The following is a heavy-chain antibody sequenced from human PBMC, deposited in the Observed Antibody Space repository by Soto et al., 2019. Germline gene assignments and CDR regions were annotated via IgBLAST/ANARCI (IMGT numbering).Heavy chain of an antibody. V-gene: IGHV4-4*02. D-gene: IGHD4-17*01. Sequence: QVQLQASGPGLVKPSGTLSLTCAVSSGSISSSNWWSWVRQPPGKGLEWIGEIYHRGSTNYNPSLKSRVTTSVDKAKNQFPLKLSSVTAADTAVYYCARTTVTMAFDPWGQGTLVTASS. CDR1: SGSISSSNW. CDR3: ARTTVTMAFDP. CDR2: IYHRGST. J-gene: IGHJ5*02.